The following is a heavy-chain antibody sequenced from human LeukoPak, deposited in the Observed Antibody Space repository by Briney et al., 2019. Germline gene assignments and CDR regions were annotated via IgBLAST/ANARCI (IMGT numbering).Heavy chain of an antibody. D-gene: IGHD6-19*01. CDR3: ARDPSNPSGWRQYFDF. J-gene: IGHJ2*01. V-gene: IGHV1-18*01. CDR1: GYAFTSHS. CDR2: ISCYNGDT. Sequence: GASVKVSCKASGYAFTSHSIVWVRQAPGQGLEGMGWISCYNGDTKYAQNFQGRATMTTDSSTNTAYLELRSLTSDDTALYFCARDPSNPSGWRQYFDFWGRGTLVTVSS.